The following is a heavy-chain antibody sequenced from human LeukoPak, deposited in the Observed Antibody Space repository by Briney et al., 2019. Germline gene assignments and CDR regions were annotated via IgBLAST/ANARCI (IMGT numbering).Heavy chain of an antibody. J-gene: IGHJ3*02. CDR2: ISYDGSNK. CDR1: GFTFSSYT. D-gene: IGHD1-26*01. V-gene: IGHV3-30-3*01. CDR3: ARDYRSYLVNDAFDI. Sequence: GGSLRLSCAASGFTFSSYTLHWVRQAPGKGLEWVAVISYDGSNKYYADSVKGRFTISRDNSKNTLYLQMNSLRAEDTAVYYCARDYRSYLVNDAFDIWGQGTMVTVSS.